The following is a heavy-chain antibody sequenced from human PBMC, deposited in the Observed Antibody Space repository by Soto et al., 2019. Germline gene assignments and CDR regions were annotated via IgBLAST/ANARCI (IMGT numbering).Heavy chain of an antibody. D-gene: IGHD4-4*01. CDR1: GSSISSGFY. V-gene: IGHV4-38-2*01. Sequence: PSETLSLTCVVSGSSISSGFYWGCIRQPPGKGLEWIGTIYHSGTTYYNPSLKSRVTISVDTSKNQFSLKLSSVTAADTAVYYCARLGYSNYFDYWGQGTLVTVSS. CDR3: ARLGYSNYFDY. CDR2: IYHSGTT. J-gene: IGHJ4*02.